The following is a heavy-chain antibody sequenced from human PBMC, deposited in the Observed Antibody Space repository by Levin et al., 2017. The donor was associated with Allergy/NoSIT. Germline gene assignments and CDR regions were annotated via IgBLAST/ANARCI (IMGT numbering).Heavy chain of an antibody. V-gene: IGHV3-53*01. CDR3: ARDTVATTDSNLYYYYYGMDV. Sequence: GGSLRLSCAASGFTVSSNYMSWVRQAPGKGLEWVSVIYSGGSTYYADSVKGRFTISRDNSKNTLYLQMNSLRAEDTAVYYCARDTVATTDSNLYYYYYGMDVWGQGTTVTVS. CDR2: IYSGGST. CDR1: GFTVSSNY. J-gene: IGHJ6*02. D-gene: IGHD5-12*01.